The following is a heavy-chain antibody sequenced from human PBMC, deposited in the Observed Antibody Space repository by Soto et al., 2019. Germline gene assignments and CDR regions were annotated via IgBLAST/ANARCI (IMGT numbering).Heavy chain of an antibody. CDR2: ISGSGGNT. V-gene: IGHV3-23*01. D-gene: IGHD1-26*01. J-gene: IGHJ6*02. CDR1: GFTFSSYA. CDR3: AMLNSGSYSYHGMDV. Sequence: EVQLLESGGDLVQPGGSLRLSCAASGFTFSSYAMNWVRQAPGKGLEWVSAISGSGGNTFYADSVKGRFTISRGNSKNTLFLQMHSLRAEDTAIYYCAMLNSGSYSYHGMDVWGQGTTVTVSS.